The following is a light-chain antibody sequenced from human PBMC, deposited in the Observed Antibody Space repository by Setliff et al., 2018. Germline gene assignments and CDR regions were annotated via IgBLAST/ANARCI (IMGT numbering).Light chain of an antibody. J-gene: IGLJ1*01. CDR3: SSYAGSSTLYV. CDR2: DVS. V-gene: IGLV2-14*03. CDR1: SSDVGGYNY. Sequence: QSVLTQPASVSGSPGQSITISCTGTSSDVGGYNYVSWYQQHPGKAPELMIYDVSNRPSGVSNRFSGSKSANTASLTISGLQAEDEADYYCSSYAGSSTLYVFGTGTKATVL.